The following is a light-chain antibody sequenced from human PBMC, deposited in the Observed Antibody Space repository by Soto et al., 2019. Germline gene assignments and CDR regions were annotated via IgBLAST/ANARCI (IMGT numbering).Light chain of an antibody. CDR1: QGVTSW. CDR3: QQAYSFPIT. J-gene: IGKJ5*01. Sequence: DIQMTQSPSSVSASVGDRFTISCRSSQGVTSWLAWYQQKPGKAPKLLIYAASTLHSGVPSRFSGSGSGTDFTLTITSLQPEDFATYYCQQAYSFPITFGQGTRLEIK. V-gene: IGKV1-12*01. CDR2: AAS.